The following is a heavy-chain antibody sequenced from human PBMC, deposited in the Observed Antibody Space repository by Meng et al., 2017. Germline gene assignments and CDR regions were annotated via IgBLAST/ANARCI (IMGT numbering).Heavy chain of an antibody. CDR1: AGSFSGYY. J-gene: IGHJ5*02. V-gene: IGHV4-34*01. D-gene: IGHD5-12*01. CDR2: INHSGST. CDR3: ARGRSIVATRVAWFDP. Sequence: LLQPVGGGRLKPSATLSLTCAVYAGSFSGYYGSWIRQPPEKALKWIGEINHSGSTNYTPSLQSRVTISVDTSETQFSLKLSSLTAADTAVYYCARGRSIVATRVAWFDPWGQGTLVTVSS.